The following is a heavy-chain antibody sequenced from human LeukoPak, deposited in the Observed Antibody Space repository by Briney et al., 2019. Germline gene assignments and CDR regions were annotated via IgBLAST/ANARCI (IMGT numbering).Heavy chain of an antibody. CDR1: GFTFSSYS. J-gene: IGHJ6*02. CDR3: ARDNCSGGSCYPLYYYGMDV. Sequence: PGGSLRLSCAASGFTFSSYSMDWVRQAPGKGLEWVSYISSSSSYIYYADSVKGRFTISRDNAKNSLYLQMNSLRAEDTAVYYCARDNCSGGSCYPLYYYGMDVWGQGTTVTVSS. D-gene: IGHD2-15*01. V-gene: IGHV3-21*01. CDR2: ISSSSSYI.